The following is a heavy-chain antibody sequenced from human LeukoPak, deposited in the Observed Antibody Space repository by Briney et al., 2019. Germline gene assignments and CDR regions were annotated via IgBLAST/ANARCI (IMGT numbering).Heavy chain of an antibody. CDR2: IYYSGST. Sequence: SETLSLTCTVSGGSISSSSYYWGWIRQPPGKGLEWIGSIYYSGSTYYNPSLKSRVTISVDTSKNQFSLKLSSVTAADTAVYYCARDAWDWNAFDIWGQGTMVTVSS. CDR3: ARDAWDWNAFDI. J-gene: IGHJ3*02. CDR1: GGSISSSSYY. V-gene: IGHV4-39*07. D-gene: IGHD3/OR15-3a*01.